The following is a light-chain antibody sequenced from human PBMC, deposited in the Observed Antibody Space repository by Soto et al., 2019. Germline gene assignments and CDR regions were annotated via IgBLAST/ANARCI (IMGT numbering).Light chain of an antibody. CDR1: QSVSSSY. Sequence: EIVVTQSPGTLSLSPEERATLSCRASQSVSSSYLAWYQQKPGQAPRLLIYGASTRATGIPARFSGSGSGTEFTLTISSLQSEDFALYYCKQYNDWPPWRFGQGTKVDI. CDR3: KQYNDWPPWR. J-gene: IGKJ1*01. CDR2: GAS. V-gene: IGKV3-15*01.